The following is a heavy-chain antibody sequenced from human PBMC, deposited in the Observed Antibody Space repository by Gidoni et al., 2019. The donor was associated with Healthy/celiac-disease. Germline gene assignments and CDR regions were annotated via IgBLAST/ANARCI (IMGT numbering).Heavy chain of an antibody. V-gene: IGHV4-31*03. D-gene: IGHD3-3*01. J-gene: IGHJ3*02. CDR2: IYYSGST. CDR1: GGSISSGGYY. CDR3: ARVYDCRGGAFDI. Sequence: VQLQESGPGLVKPSQTLSLTCTVSGGSISSGGYYWSWIRQHPGKGVEWIGYIYYSGSTYYNPSLKRRVTISVDTSKNQCSLKRSSVTAADTAVYYCARVYDCRGGAFDIWGQGTMVTVSS.